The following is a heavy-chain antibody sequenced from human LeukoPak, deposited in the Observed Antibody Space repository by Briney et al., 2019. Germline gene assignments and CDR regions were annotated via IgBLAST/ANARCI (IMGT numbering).Heavy chain of an antibody. CDR3: ARGSSGLVVPAANVYYYGMDV. V-gene: IGHV4-31*03. D-gene: IGHD2-2*01. Sequence: SQTLSLTCTVSGGSISSGGYYWSWIRQHPGKGLEWIGYIYYSGSTYYNPSLKSRVTISVDTSKNQFSLKLSSVTAADTAVYYCARGSSGLVVPAANVYYYGMDVWGQGTTVTVSS. J-gene: IGHJ6*02. CDR2: IYYSGST. CDR1: GGSISSGGYY.